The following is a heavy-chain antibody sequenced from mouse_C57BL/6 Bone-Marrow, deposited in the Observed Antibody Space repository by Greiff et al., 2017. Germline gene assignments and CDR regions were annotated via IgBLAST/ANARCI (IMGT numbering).Heavy chain of an antibody. CDR1: GFNIKDYY. V-gene: IGHV14-1*01. Sequence: EVQLQQSGAELVRPGASVKLSCTASGFNIKDYYMHWVKQRPEQGLEWIGRIDPEDGDTEYAPKFKGKATMTADTSSNTAYLQLSSLTSEDTAVYYYTTNYGSSGWYFDVWGTGTTVTVSS. D-gene: IGHD1-1*01. CDR3: TTNYGSSGWYFDV. J-gene: IGHJ1*03. CDR2: IDPEDGDT.